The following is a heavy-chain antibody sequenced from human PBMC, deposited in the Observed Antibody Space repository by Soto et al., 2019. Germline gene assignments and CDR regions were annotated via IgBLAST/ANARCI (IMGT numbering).Heavy chain of an antibody. CDR1: GGSVSSGSYY. D-gene: IGHD3-22*01. J-gene: IGHJ4*02. CDR2: IYYSGST. V-gene: IGHV4-61*01. Sequence: QVQLQESGPGLVKPSETLSLTCTVSGGSVSSGSYYWSWIRQPPGKGLEWIGYIYYSGSTNYNPSLKSRVTISVDTSKNQFSLKLSSVTAADTAVYYCARDYYYDSSGYSRHFDYWGQGTLVTVSS. CDR3: ARDYYYDSSGYSRHFDY.